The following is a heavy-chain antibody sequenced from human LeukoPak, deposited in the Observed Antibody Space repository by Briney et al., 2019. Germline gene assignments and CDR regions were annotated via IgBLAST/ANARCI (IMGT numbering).Heavy chain of an antibody. CDR2: ISSSSTYI. CDR1: GITFSSYS. CDR3: ARNGYFYGMGV. Sequence: GGSLRLSCAASGITFSSYSMNWVRQAPGKGLEWVSSISSSSTYIYYVDSVKGRFTISRDNAKNSLYLQMNSLRAEDTAVYYCARNGYFYGMGVWGKGTTVTVSS. V-gene: IGHV3-21*01. J-gene: IGHJ6*04.